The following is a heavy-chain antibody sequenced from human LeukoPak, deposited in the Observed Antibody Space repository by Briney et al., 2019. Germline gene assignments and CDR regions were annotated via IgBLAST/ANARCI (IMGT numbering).Heavy chain of an antibody. J-gene: IGHJ4*02. CDR1: GDSITSSAFY. V-gene: IGHV4-39*07. D-gene: IGHD1-14*01. Sequence: SETLSLTCTVSGDSITSSAFYWGWIRQAPGKGLEWIGNIFHGGNTHYNPSLKSRVTISVDRSKNQFSLKLSSVTAADTAVYYCARGLIGNRAANRGYFDYWGQGTLVTVSS. CDR3: ARGLIGNRAANRGYFDY. CDR2: IFHGGNT.